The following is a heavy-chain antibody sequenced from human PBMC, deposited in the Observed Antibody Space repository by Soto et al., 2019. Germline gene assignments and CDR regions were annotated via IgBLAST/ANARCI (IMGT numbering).Heavy chain of an antibody. D-gene: IGHD4-17*01. CDR2: INPSGGST. CDR3: ARAPDDYGDYELYYGMDV. CDR1: GYTFTSYY. Sequence: GASVKVSCKASGYTFTSYYMHWVRQAPGQGLEWMGIINPSGGSTSYAQKFQGRVTMTRDTSTSTVYMELSSLRSEDTAVYYCARAPDDYGDYELYYGMDVWGQGTTVTVSS. V-gene: IGHV1-46*01. J-gene: IGHJ6*02.